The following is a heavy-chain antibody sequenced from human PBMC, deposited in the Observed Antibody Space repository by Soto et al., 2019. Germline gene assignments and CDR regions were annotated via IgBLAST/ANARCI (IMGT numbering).Heavy chain of an antibody. J-gene: IGHJ6*02. CDR3: ASGRRSYYYDSSGHPPYSYYYYYGMDV. D-gene: IGHD3-22*01. Sequence: SETLSLTCGVSGDTISTGGYSWAWIRQPPGKALEWIGHTYHSGNPYYNPSLKSRVIISVDRSKNQFSLKVSSVTAADTAVYYCASGRRSYYYDSSGHPPYSYYYYYGMDVWGQGTTVTVSS. V-gene: IGHV4-30-2*01. CDR2: TYHSGNP. CDR1: GDTISTGGYS.